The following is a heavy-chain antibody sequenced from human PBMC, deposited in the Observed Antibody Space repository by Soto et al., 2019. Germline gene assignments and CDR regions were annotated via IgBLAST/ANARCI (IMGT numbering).Heavy chain of an antibody. J-gene: IGHJ4*02. Sequence: PSETLSLTCAVYGGSFSGYYWSWIRQPPGKGLEWIGEINHSGSTNYNPSLKSRVTISVDTSKNQFSLKLSSVTAADTAVYYCARGGRILTGYYRTFLYFDYGGKGTLVTVSS. CDR2: INHSGST. V-gene: IGHV4-34*01. CDR1: GGSFSGYY. CDR3: ARGGRILTGYYRTFLYFDY. D-gene: IGHD3-9*01.